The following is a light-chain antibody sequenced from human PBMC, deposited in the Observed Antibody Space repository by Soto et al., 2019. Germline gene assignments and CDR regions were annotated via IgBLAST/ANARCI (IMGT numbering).Light chain of an antibody. CDR3: CSYAGSSWV. J-gene: IGLJ3*02. CDR2: DVI. V-gene: IGLV2-11*01. CDR1: SSDVGDYNY. Sequence: QSVLTQPRSVSGSPGQSVTTSCIGTSSDVGDYNYVSWYQQHPGKAPTLMVYDVIKRPSGVPGRFSGSKSGNTASLTISGLQAEDEADYYCCSYAGSSWVFGGGTKVTVL.